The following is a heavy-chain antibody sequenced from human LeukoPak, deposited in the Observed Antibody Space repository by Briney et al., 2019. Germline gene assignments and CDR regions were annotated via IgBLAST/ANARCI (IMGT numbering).Heavy chain of an antibody. Sequence: EASVKVSCKASGGTFSSYAISWVRQAPGQGLEWMGGIIPIFGTANYAQKFQGRVTVSTDESTSRAYMELSSLRSEDPAVYYCASLEDGPWYYYYYRDVWGKGTTVTVSS. CDR3: ASLEDGPWYYYYYRDV. J-gene: IGHJ6*03. D-gene: IGHD5-24*01. CDR1: GGTFSSYA. CDR2: IIPIFGTA. V-gene: IGHV1-69*05.